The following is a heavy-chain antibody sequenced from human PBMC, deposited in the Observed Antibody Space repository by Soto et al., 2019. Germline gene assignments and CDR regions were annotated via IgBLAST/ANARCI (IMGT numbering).Heavy chain of an antibody. V-gene: IGHV1-69*01. CDR3: ARERSIGGDYAYYYYGMDV. Sequence: QVQLVQSGAEVKKPGSSVKVSCKASGGTFSSYAISWVRQAPGQGLEWMGGIIPIFGTANYAQKFQGRVTITADESTSTAYMELSSLRSEDTAVYYCARERSIGGDYAYYYYGMDVWGQGTTVTGSS. CDR1: GGTFSSYA. CDR2: IIPIFGTA. J-gene: IGHJ6*02. D-gene: IGHD4-17*01.